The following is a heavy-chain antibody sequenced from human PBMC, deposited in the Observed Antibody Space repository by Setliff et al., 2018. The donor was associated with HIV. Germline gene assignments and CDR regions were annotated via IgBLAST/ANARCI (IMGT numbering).Heavy chain of an antibody. Sequence: ASVKVSCKASGYTFIDYFMHWVRQAPGLGLEWMGWISPNKGDTNIPQRLGRVTMTRDTAINTAYMELSGLRSDDMAVYYCARQLSNSLECWGQGTPVTVS. CDR2: ISPNKGDT. J-gene: IGHJ4*02. V-gene: IGHV1-2*02. D-gene: IGHD1-1*01. CDR3: ARQLSNSLEC. CDR1: GYTFIDYF.